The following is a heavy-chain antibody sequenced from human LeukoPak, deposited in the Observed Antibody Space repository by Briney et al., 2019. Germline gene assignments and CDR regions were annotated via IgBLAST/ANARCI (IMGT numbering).Heavy chain of an antibody. J-gene: IGHJ4*02. CDR3: ARDDSISAYFDS. CDR2: ITSSSDII. V-gene: IGHV3-48*04. CDR1: GLTFSTYS. D-gene: IGHD3-3*02. Sequence: GGSLRLSCAASGLTFSTYSMNWVRQAPGKGLEWLSYITSSSDIIRYADSVRGRFTISRDNAKNSLLLQMDSLRAEDTAVYYCARDDSISAYFDSWGQGTLVTVSS.